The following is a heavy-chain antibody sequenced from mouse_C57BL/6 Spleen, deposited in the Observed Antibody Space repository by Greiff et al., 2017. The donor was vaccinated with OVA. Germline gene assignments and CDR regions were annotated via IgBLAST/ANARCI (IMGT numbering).Heavy chain of an antibody. CDR1: GFTFSDYY. V-gene: IGHV5-12*01. J-gene: IGHJ4*01. CDR2: ISNGGGST. CDR3: ARHESNYVAYHAMDY. D-gene: IGHD2-5*01. Sequence: EVQLVESGGGLVQPGGSLKLSCAASGFTFSDYYMYWVRQTPEKRLEWVAYISNGGGSTYYPDTVKGRFTISRDNAKNTLYLQMSRLKSEDTAMYYCARHESNYVAYHAMDYWGQGTSVTVSS.